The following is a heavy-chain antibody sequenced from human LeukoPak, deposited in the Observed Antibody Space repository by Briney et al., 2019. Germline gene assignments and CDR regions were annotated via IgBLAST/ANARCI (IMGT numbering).Heavy chain of an antibody. V-gene: IGHV3-23*01. CDR2: ISGDGDIT. Sequence: GGSLRLSCAASGFNFANHAMSWVRQTAGKGLEWVSAISGDGDITYYADSVKGRFTISRDNSKDTLFLQMHSLRPGDTAVYYCVREDTPATANYWGQGTLVTISS. CDR1: GFNFANHA. J-gene: IGHJ4*02. CDR3: VREDTPATANY. D-gene: IGHD2-21*02.